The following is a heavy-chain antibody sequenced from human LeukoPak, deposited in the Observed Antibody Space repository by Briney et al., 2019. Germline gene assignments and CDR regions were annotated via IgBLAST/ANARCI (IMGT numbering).Heavy chain of an antibody. Sequence: PGRSLRLSCAASGFTFSNYGMHWVRQAPGKGLEWVAVIWYDGTEKYYADSVKGRFTISRDNSKSTLYLQMNSLRAEDTAVYYWAGGGYTNSWASWFDPWGQGTLVTVSS. CDR3: AGGGYTNSWASWFDP. CDR1: GFTFSNYG. J-gene: IGHJ5*02. CDR2: IWYDGTEK. D-gene: IGHD6-13*01. V-gene: IGHV3-33*01.